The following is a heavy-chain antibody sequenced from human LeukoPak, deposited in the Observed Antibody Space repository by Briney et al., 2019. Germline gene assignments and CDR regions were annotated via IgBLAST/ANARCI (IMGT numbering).Heavy chain of an antibody. D-gene: IGHD3-22*01. V-gene: IGHV3-23*01. CDR3: AKAYSIYYYDGSGYYYGLNYFDY. CDR1: GFTFSSYA. Sequence: PGGSLRLSCAASGFTFSSYAMSWVRQAPGKGLEWVSAISGSGGSTYYADSVKGRFTISRDNSKNTLYLQMNSLRAEDTAVYYCAKAYSIYYYDGSGYYYGLNYFDYWGQGTLVTVSS. J-gene: IGHJ4*02. CDR2: ISGSGGST.